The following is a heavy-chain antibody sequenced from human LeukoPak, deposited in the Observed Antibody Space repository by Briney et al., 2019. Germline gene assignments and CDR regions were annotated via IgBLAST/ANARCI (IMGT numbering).Heavy chain of an antibody. J-gene: IGHJ4*02. CDR1: GFTFSDYY. V-gene: IGHV3-11*06. CDR3: ARDHQGDYYGSGSVDY. Sequence: GGSLRLSCAASGFTFSDYYMSWIRQAPGKGLEWVSYIISSSSYTNYADSVKGRFTISRDNAKNSLYLQMNSLRAEDTAVYYCARDHQGDYYGSGSVDYWGQGTLVTVSS. CDR2: IISSSSYT. D-gene: IGHD3-10*01.